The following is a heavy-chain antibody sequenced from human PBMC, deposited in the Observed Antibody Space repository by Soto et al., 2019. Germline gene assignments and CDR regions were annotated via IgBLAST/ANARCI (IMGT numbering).Heavy chain of an antibody. CDR1: GGSISSGGYY. Sequence: SEPLSLTCTVSGGSISSGGYYWRWIRQHPGRGLEWIGNIYYSGTTYYNSSLKSRVTISADTSKNQFSLKLSSVTAADTAVYFCASGSGSYYGMDVWGQGTTVTVSS. CDR2: IYYSGTT. J-gene: IGHJ6*02. D-gene: IGHD5-12*01. CDR3: ASGSGSYYGMDV. V-gene: IGHV4-31*03.